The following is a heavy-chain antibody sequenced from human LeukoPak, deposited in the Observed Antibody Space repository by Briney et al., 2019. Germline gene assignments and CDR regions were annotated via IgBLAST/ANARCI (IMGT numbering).Heavy chain of an antibody. CDR1: GGSISSSSYY. CDR3: ARSGYNWKRKEDYMDV. D-gene: IGHD1-20*01. CDR2: IYYSGST. J-gene: IGHJ6*03. V-gene: IGHV4-39*07. Sequence: MPSETLSLTCTVSGGSISSSSYYWGWIRQPPGKGLEWIGSIYYSGSTYYNPSLKSRVTMSVDTSKNQFSLKLSSVTAADTAVYYCARSGYNWKRKEDYMDVWGKGTTVTVSS.